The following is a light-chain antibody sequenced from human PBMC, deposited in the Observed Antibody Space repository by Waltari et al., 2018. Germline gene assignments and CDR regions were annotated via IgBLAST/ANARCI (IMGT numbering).Light chain of an antibody. V-gene: IGKV1-16*02. Sequence: DIQMTQSPSSLSASVGDRVTITCRASQAISNFLAWFQQKPGKAPKSLIYAASVLQSGVPSKFSGSGSGTDFTLTISSLQTEDFATYYCQQYYNYPYTFGQGTKLEIK. CDR1: QAISNF. CDR2: AAS. J-gene: IGKJ2*01. CDR3: QQYYNYPYT.